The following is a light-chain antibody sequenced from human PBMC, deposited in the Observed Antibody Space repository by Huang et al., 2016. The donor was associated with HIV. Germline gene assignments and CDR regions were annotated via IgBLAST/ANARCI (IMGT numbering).Light chain of an antibody. V-gene: IGKV3-20*01. CDR1: QSISRSY. Sequence: IVLTQSPGTLSVSPGERAAHSCRASQSISRSYLVWYQQKPGQAPRLLIDGASSRATGIPDRCSGSGSGRDFTLTISRLEPEDFAVYFCQQYHSSPVTFGQGTRLEIK. CDR3: QQYHSSPVT. CDR2: GAS. J-gene: IGKJ5*01.